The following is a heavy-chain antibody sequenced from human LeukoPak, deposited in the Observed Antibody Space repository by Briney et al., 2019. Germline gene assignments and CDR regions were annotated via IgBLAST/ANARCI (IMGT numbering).Heavy chain of an antibody. Sequence: GGSLRLSCAASGFTFRSYAMSWVRQAPGKGLEWVSTIIATGGATYYADSVKGRFTISRDNSKNTLYLQMNSLRAEDTAVYYCARDLGGLDYWGQGTLVTVSS. V-gene: IGHV3-23*01. J-gene: IGHJ4*02. CDR1: GFTFRSYA. CDR2: IIATGGAT. D-gene: IGHD2-15*01. CDR3: ARDLGGLDY.